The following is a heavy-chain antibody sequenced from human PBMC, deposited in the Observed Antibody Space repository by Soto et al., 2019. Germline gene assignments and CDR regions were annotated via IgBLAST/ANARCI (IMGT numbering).Heavy chain of an antibody. Sequence: PGESQRISYKGSGYSFTSYWVGWVRQMPGKGLEWMGIIYPGDSDTRYSPSFQGQVTISADKSISTAYLQWSSLKASDTAMYYCARPRSSSRNYYGMDVWGQGTTVTVSS. V-gene: IGHV5-51*01. J-gene: IGHJ6*02. D-gene: IGHD6-13*01. CDR1: GYSFTSYW. CDR2: IYPGDSDT. CDR3: ARPRSSSRNYYGMDV.